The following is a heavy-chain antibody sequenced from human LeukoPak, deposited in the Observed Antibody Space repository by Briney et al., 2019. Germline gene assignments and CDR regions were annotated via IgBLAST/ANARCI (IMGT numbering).Heavy chain of an antibody. Sequence: GGSLRLSCAASGFTFSSYWMHWVRQAPGKGLEWVSSISTTRNYIFYADSVKGRFTISRDNAKNSLYLQMNSLRAEDTAVYYCARGIYGSGSSWFDPWGQGTLVTVSS. J-gene: IGHJ5*02. CDR1: GFTFSSYW. CDR3: ARGIYGSGSSWFDP. V-gene: IGHV3-21*06. D-gene: IGHD3-10*01. CDR2: ISTTRNYI.